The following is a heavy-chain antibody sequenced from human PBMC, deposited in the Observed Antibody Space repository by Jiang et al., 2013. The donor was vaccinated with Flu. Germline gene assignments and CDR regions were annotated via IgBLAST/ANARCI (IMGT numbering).Heavy chain of an antibody. J-gene: IGHJ4*02. CDR3: ATGERLWIQLWIPFDY. D-gene: IGHD5-18*01. V-gene: IGHV1-24*01. CDR2: FDPEDGET. CDR1: GYTLTELS. Sequence: GAEVKKPGASVKVSCKVSGYTLTELSMHWVRQAPGKGLEWMGGFDPEDGETIYAQKFQGRVTMTEDTSTDTAYMELSSLRSEDTAVYYCATGERLWIQLWIPFDYWGQGTLVTVSS.